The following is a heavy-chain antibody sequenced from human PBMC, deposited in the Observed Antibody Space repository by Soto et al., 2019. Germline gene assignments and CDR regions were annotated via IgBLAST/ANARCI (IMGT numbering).Heavy chain of an antibody. J-gene: IGHJ4*02. CDR3: ARGGLGYSLFYFDT. CDR1: GFPFSHYA. D-gene: IGHD2-15*01. CDR2: ISGSGDSA. V-gene: IGHV3-23*01. Sequence: PGGSLRLSCTASGFPFSHYAMNWVRQGPGTRLEWVADISGSGDSARYADSVKGRFTISRDNAKNSLYLQMNSLTDEDTAVYYCARGGLGYSLFYFDTWGQGTLVTVSS.